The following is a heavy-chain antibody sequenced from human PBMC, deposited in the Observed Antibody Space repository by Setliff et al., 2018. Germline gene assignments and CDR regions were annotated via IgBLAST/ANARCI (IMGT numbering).Heavy chain of an antibody. CDR3: ARTAGSSSASGFDY. CDR2: ISGSSTYT. V-gene: IGHV3-21*03. Sequence: SLRLSCAASGFTFSSYNMNWVRQAPGKGLEWVPSISGSSTYTYYADSVKGRFTISRDNAKDSLYLQMNSLRAEDTAVYYCARTAGSSSASGFDYWGQGTLVTVSS. CDR1: GFTFSSYN. D-gene: IGHD2-15*01. J-gene: IGHJ4*02.